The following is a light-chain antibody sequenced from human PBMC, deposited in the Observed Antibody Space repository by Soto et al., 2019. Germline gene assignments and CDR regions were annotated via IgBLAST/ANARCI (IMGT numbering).Light chain of an antibody. CDR1: QSVSTN. Sequence: EIVMTHSPASLSVPPCERATLSCRASQSVSTNFAWYLQKPGQAPRLLIYGAPTRATAVPARFTASGSGTEFTLSISSLQSDDFGVYYCQQYDTWPRTFGQGTKVDIK. CDR2: GAP. J-gene: IGKJ1*01. CDR3: QQYDTWPRT. V-gene: IGKV3-15*01.